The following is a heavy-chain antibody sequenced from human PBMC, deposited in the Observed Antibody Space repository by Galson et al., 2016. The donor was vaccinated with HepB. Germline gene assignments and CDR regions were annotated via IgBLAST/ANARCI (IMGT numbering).Heavy chain of an antibody. D-gene: IGHD3-3*01. V-gene: IGHV1-18*01. Sequence: SVKVSCKAFGYSFITYGISWVRQAPGQGLEWMGCISAYNGNTNYAQKLQGRVTMTTDTSTSTAYMELRSLRSDDTAVYFCTRVDVTIFGVIIDSGDHWGQGTLVTVAS. CDR3: TRVDVTIFGVIIDSGDH. CDR2: ISAYNGNT. J-gene: IGHJ4*02. CDR1: GYSFITYG.